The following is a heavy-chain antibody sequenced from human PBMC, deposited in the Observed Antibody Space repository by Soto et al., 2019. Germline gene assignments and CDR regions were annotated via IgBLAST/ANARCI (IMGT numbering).Heavy chain of an antibody. Sequence: SETLSLTCTVSGGSVSSGAYYWSWIRQHPGKGLEWIGYMYYSGTTYYNPSLKSRVTMSADTSKNQFSLKLSSVTAADTAMYYCARALPVRPTGDLRYFDYWGLGTLVPVS. CDR3: ARALPVRPTGDLRYFDY. D-gene: IGHD2-2*01. J-gene: IGHJ4*02. CDR2: MYYSGTT. CDR1: GGSVSSGAYY. V-gene: IGHV4-31*03.